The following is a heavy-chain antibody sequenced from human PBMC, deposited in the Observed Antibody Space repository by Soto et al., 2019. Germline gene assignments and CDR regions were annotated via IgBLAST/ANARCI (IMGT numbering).Heavy chain of an antibody. D-gene: IGHD6-19*01. CDR3: AKGAVAGTPTSYSYYGIDI. V-gene: IGHV1-69*12. CDR1: GGTFRTYA. Sequence: QVQLLQSGAEVKKPGSSVRVSCEASGGTFRTYAISWVRQAPGQGLEWMGEIIPIFGTVNYAQKFQGRVTITADESTTTVYMDLRSLRSEDTAVYYCAKGAVAGTPTSYSYYGIDIWGQATTVTVSS. J-gene: IGHJ6*02. CDR2: IIPIFGTV.